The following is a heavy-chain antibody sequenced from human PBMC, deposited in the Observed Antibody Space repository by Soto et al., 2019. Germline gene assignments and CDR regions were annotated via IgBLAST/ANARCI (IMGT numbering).Heavy chain of an antibody. D-gene: IGHD3-22*01. Sequence: PGGSLRLSCAASGFTFSSYGMHWVRQAPGKWLEWVAVIWYDGSNKYYADSVKGRFTISRDNSKSTLYLQMNSLRAEDTAVYYCASGGYDSRNYYYYGMDVWGQGXTVTVYS. V-gene: IGHV3-33*01. J-gene: IGHJ6*02. CDR3: ASGGYDSRNYYYYGMDV. CDR1: GFTFSSYG. CDR2: IWYDGSNK.